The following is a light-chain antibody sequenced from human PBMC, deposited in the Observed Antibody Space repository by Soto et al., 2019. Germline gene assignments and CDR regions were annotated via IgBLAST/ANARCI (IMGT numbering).Light chain of an antibody. CDR1: QSLSSS. J-gene: IGKJ5*01. CDR2: GAS. V-gene: IGKV3-15*01. Sequence: EIVLTQSPGTLSLSPGERATLSCRASQSLSSSFAWFQQKPGQAPRLLIYGASTRATGIPARFSGSGSGTEFTLTISSLQSEDFAVYYCQQYNNWPPITFGQGTRLEIK. CDR3: QQYNNWPPIT.